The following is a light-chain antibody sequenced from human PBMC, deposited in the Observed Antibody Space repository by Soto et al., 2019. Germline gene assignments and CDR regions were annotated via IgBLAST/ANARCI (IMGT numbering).Light chain of an antibody. CDR2: GDT. V-gene: IGLV1-40*01. J-gene: IGLJ2*01. CDR1: SSNIGAGYD. CDR3: QSYDSSLSGGVV. Sequence: QPVLTQPPSVSGAPGQRVTISCTGSSSNIGAGYDVHWYQQLPGTAPKLLVFGDTSRPSGVPDRFSGSKSGTSASLAITGLQAEDEADYYCQSYDSSLSGGVVFGGGTKVTVL.